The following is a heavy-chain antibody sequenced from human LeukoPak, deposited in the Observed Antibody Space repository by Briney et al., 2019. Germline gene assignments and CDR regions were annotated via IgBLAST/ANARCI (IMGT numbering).Heavy chain of an antibody. CDR1: GGSISSGGYS. Sequence: SETLSLTCAVSGGSISSGGYSWSWIRQPPGKGLEWIGYIYHSGSTYYNPSLKSRVTISVDTSKNQFSLKLSSVTAADTAVYYCARLDIVVVTAIDYWGQGTLVTVSS. CDR2: IYHSGST. D-gene: IGHD2-21*02. J-gene: IGHJ4*02. V-gene: IGHV4-30-2*01. CDR3: ARLDIVVVTAIDY.